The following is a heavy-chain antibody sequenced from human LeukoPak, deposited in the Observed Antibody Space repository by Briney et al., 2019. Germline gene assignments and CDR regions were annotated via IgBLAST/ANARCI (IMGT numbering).Heavy chain of an antibody. D-gene: IGHD2-2*01. CDR1: GFIFSDYM. CDR2: ISSSSSYI. Sequence: GGSLRLSCAASGFIFSDYMMTWVRQAPGKGLEWVSSISSSSSYIYYADSVKGRFTISRDNAKNSLYLQMNSLRAEDTAVYYCARGPHCSSTSCHYYYYYMDVWGKGTTVTVSS. J-gene: IGHJ6*03. V-gene: IGHV3-21*01. CDR3: ARGPHCSSTSCHYYYYYMDV.